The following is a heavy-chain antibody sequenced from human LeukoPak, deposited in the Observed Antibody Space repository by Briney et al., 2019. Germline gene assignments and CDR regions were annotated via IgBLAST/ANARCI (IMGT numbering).Heavy chain of an antibody. V-gene: IGHV4-39*07. CDR3: ARDRMAGIYSYLDY. D-gene: IGHD3-10*01. CDR2: IYYSGTT. Sequence: PSETLSLTCTVSGASINNPTYFWGWIRQPPGKGLEWIGSIYYSGTTYYNPPLKSRITMSVDTSKNQFSLKLSPVTAADTAVYYCARDRMAGIYSYLDYWGQGILVTVSS. CDR1: GASINNPTYF. J-gene: IGHJ4*02.